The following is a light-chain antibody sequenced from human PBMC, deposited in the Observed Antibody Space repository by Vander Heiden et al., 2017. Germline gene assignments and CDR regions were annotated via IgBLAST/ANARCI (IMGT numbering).Light chain of an antibody. J-gene: IGKJ2*01. CDR2: KVS. CDR1: QSLVSSDGDTN. Sequence: DVGMTKSPLSLPVTPGQQASTPCSSTQSLVSSDGDTNHQWFQQRPGQSPRRLIDKVSLRASGVPDRFSASGSGTDFILKISRVEAEDVGVYYCMQGTHWPHTFGQGTKLEIK. V-gene: IGKV2-30*01. CDR3: MQGTHWPHT.